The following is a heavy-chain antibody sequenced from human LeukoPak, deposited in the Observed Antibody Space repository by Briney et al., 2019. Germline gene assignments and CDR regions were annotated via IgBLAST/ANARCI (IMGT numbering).Heavy chain of an antibody. D-gene: IGHD3-22*01. V-gene: IGHV3-48*03. CDR1: GFTFSNYE. Sequence: GGSLRLSCVASGFTFSNYEMNWVRQAPGKGQEWVSYISSSGSTIYYADSVKGRFTISRDNAKNSLYLQMNSLRAEDTAVYYCAREEDYDGSGSYGPFDYWGQGTLVTVSS. CDR3: AREEDYDGSGSYGPFDY. J-gene: IGHJ4*02. CDR2: ISSSGSTI.